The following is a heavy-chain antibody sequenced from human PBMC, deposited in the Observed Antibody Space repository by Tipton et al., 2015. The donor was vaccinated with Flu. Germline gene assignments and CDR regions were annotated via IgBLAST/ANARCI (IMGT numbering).Heavy chain of an antibody. Sequence: LRLSCAVYGGSFSGYYWSWIRQPPGKGLEWIGEINHSGSTNYNPSLKSRVTISVDTSKNQFSLKLGSVTAADTAVYSCARHPPRSYWGQGTLVTVSS. J-gene: IGHJ4*02. CDR2: INHSGST. CDR1: GGSFSGYY. CDR3: ARHPPRSY. V-gene: IGHV4-34*01.